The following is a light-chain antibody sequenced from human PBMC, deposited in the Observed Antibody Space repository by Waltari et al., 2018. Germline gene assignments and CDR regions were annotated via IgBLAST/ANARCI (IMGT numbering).Light chain of an antibody. J-gene: IGLJ2*01. Sequence: SYVLTQPPSVSVAPGKTARITCGGNNIGSKSVHWYQQKPGQAPVLVIYYDSDWPSGLPERFAGANSGNTATLTISRVEAGDEADYYCQVWDSSSDHVVFGGGTKLTVL. CDR2: YDS. CDR1: NIGSKS. V-gene: IGLV3-21*04. CDR3: QVWDSSSDHVV.